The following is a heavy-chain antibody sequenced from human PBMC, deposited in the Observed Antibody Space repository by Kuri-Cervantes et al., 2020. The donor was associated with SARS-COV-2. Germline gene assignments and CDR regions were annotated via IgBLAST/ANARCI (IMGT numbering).Heavy chain of an antibody. Sequence: ETLSLTCAAYGFTFSSYSMNWVRQAPGKGLEWVSSISSSSSYIYYADSVKGRFTISRDNAKNSLYLQMNSLRAEDTAVYYCARGTRGITIFGVVLDVWGKGTTVTVSS. D-gene: IGHD3-3*01. CDR2: ISSSSSYI. CDR1: GFTFSSYS. V-gene: IGHV3-21*01. J-gene: IGHJ6*04. CDR3: ARGTRGITIFGVVLDV.